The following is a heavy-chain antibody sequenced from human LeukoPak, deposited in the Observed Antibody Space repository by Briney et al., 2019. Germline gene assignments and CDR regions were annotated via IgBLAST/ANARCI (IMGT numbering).Heavy chain of an antibody. CDR2: ITTDSKTK. Sequence: PGGSLRLSCAASGFTFSDCYMSWIRQAPGKGLEDISYITTDSKTKWYADSVKGRFTISRDNAKNSLYLQMNSLRVEDTAVYYCARGENTYIDYWGQGTLVTVSS. CDR3: ARGENTYIDY. D-gene: IGHD3-16*01. V-gene: IGHV3-11*04. CDR1: GFTFSDCY. J-gene: IGHJ4*02.